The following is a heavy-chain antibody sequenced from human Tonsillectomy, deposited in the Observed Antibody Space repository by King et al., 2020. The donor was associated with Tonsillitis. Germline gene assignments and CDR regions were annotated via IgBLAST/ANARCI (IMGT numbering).Heavy chain of an antibody. V-gene: IGHV4-34*01. J-gene: IGHJ4*02. D-gene: IGHD4-17*01. Sequence: VQLQQWGAGLLKPSETLSLTCAVSGGSFSGYYWSWIRQPPGKGLEWIGEINHSGSTNYNPSLKSRVTISVDTSKNQFSLKLRSVTAADTAVYYCARRTGGATVTSSFDYWGQGTLVTVSS. CDR1: GGSFSGYY. CDR3: ARRTGGATVTSSFDY. CDR2: INHSGST.